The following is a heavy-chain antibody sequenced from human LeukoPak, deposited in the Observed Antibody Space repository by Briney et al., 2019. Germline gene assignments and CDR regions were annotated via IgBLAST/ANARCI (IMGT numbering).Heavy chain of an antibody. V-gene: IGHV1-46*01. D-gene: IGHD6-19*01. CDR3: ARDRRSSGWYNGLRWFDP. CDR1: GYTFTSYY. Sequence: GASVKVSCKASGYTFTSYYMHWVRRAPGQGLEWMGIINPSGGSTSYAQKFQGRVTMTRDMSTSTVYMELSSLRSEDTAVYYCARDRRSSGWYNGLRWFDPWGQGTLVTVSS. CDR2: INPSGGST. J-gene: IGHJ5*02.